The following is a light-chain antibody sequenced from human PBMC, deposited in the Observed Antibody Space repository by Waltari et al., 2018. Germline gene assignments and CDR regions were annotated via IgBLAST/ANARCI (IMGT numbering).Light chain of an antibody. V-gene: IGLV4-69*01. Sequence: QLVLTQSPSASASLGASVKLTCTLSSGHSSNVIAWLQQQPEKGPRYLMKVNSDGSHSKGDEIPDRFSGSRSGAERYLTISSLQSEDEADYDCQTGGHGTWVFGGGTKLTGL. CDR3: QTGGHGTWV. J-gene: IGLJ3*02. CDR2: VNSDGSH. CDR1: SGHSSNV.